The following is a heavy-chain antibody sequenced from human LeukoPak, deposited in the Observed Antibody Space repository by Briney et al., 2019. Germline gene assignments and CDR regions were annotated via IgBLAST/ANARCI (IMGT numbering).Heavy chain of an antibody. J-gene: IGHJ4*02. CDR3: ARAVSGRFDY. Sequence: PSETLSLTCTVSGGSMSPYHWSWIRQPPGKGLEWTGYIYYSGSTNYNPSLKSRVTISVDTSKNQFSLKLSSVTAADTAMYYCARAVSGRFDYWGQGTPVTVSS. D-gene: IGHD6-19*01. CDR2: IYYSGST. CDR1: GGSMSPYH. V-gene: IGHV4-59*08.